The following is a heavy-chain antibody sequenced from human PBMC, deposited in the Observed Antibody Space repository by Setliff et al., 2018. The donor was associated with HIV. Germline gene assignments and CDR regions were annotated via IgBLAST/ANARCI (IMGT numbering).Heavy chain of an antibody. Sequence: PSETLSLTCTVSSDSISPYYWSWIRQPPGRGLEWIGRLYYSGSTYYNPSLKSRVTISVDTSKNQFSLKLNSVTAADTAVYYCARDIDVGAANWFDPWGQGTLVTVSS. CDR2: LYYSGST. V-gene: IGHV4-59*01. J-gene: IGHJ5*02. CDR1: SDSISPYY. D-gene: IGHD1-26*01. CDR3: ARDIDVGAANWFDP.